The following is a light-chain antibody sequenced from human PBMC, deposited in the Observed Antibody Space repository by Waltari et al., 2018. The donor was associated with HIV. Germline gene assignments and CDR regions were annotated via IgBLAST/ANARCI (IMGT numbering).Light chain of an antibody. J-gene: IGLJ2*01. V-gene: IGLV1-44*01. CDR3: AAWDDSLNGQGV. Sequence: QSVLTQPPSASGTPGQRVTISCSGSSSNIGSNTVNWYQHLPGTAPKLLIYHNNQRPSGVPDRFSGSKSGTSASLAISGLQSEDEAGYYCAAWDDSLNGQGVFGGGTKLTVL. CDR2: HNN. CDR1: SSNIGSNT.